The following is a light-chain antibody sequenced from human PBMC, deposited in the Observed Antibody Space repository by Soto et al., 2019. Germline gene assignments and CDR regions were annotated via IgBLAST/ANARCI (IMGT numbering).Light chain of an antibody. Sequence: ELVLTQSPDTLSLSPGERATLSCRASQSVSARFLAWYQHRPGQAPRLIISATSTRAPGIPDRFSGSGSGTDGSLTICRLDPEDFAVYHCQQYGSTPTFGQGTK. CDR3: QQYGSTPT. J-gene: IGKJ1*01. V-gene: IGKV3-20*01. CDR1: QSVSARF. CDR2: ATS.